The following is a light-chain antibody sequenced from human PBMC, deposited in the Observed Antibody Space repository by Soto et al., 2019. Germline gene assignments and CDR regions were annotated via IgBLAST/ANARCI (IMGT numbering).Light chain of an antibody. Sequence: AIQMTQSPSSLSASVGDRVTITCRASQGIRSELGWYQQKPGKAPKLLIYGASTLQSGVPSRFSGSGSGTDFTLTISCLQSEDFATYYCQQYYSYPLITFGQGTLLEIK. J-gene: IGKJ5*01. CDR1: QGIRSE. V-gene: IGKV1-6*01. CDR3: QQYYSYPLIT. CDR2: GAS.